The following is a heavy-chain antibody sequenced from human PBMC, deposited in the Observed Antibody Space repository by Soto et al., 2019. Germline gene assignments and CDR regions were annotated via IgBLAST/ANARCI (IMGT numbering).Heavy chain of an antibody. Sequence: SETLSLTCTVSGGSISSGGYYWTWIRQHPGKGLEWIGYISYSGSTYYSPSLKSRLTISEDTSRNQFSLKLSSVTAADTAVYYCARGYCSGGSCYRPGFDYWGQGTLVTVSS. J-gene: IGHJ4*02. D-gene: IGHD2-15*01. V-gene: IGHV4-31*03. CDR3: ARGYCSGGSCYRPGFDY. CDR2: ISYSGST. CDR1: GGSISSGGYY.